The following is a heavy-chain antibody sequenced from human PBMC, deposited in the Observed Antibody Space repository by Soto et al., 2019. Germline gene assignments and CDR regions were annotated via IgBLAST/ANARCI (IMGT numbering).Heavy chain of an antibody. CDR3: AKEIEVAGDLDY. CDR2: ISSDGKTK. Sequence: GGSLRLSCVASGFTFSTYGIHWVRQAPGKGLEWVGVISSDGKTKYYADSVKGRFTISRDNSKNTMYLQMASLRPEDTAVCYCAKEIEVAGDLDYWGHGTLVTVSS. V-gene: IGHV3-30*18. CDR1: GFTFSTYG. J-gene: IGHJ4*01. D-gene: IGHD6-19*01.